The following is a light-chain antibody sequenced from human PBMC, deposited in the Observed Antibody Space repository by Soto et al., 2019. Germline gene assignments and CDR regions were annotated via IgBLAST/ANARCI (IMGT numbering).Light chain of an antibody. CDR2: EVT. J-gene: IGLJ2*01. V-gene: IGLV2-8*01. CDR1: TRDVGAYNF. Sequence: QSALTQPPSASGSPGQSITISCTGTTRDVGAYNFVSWYRQLPGKAPKLLIYEVTKRPSGVPDRFSGSKSGNTASLTVSGLQAEDEADYYCQSYDSRLSAVVFGGGTKLTVL. CDR3: QSYDSRLSAVV.